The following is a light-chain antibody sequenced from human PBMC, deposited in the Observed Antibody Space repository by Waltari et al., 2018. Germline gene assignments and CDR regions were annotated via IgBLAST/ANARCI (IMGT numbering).Light chain of an antibody. CDR1: QGISNW. CDR3: QQTSTFPVT. CDR2: SAS. J-gene: IGKJ4*01. V-gene: IGKV1-12*01. Sequence: DIQMTQSPSSVSASVGDRVTLTCRASQGISNWLAWYQQKPGKAPNLLVYSASNLQSGVPSRFSGSGSGTDFTLTISSLQPEDFATYYCQQTSTFPVTFGGGTEVEF.